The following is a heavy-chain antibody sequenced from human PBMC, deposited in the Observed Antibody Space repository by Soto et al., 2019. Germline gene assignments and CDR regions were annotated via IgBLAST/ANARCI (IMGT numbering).Heavy chain of an antibody. J-gene: IGHJ4*02. CDR3: ARQVLVITESITIFGVVTIMVGGRHDY. Sequence: QLQLQESGPGLVKPSETLSLTCTVSGGSISSSSYYWGWIRQPPGKGLEWIGSIYYSGSTYYNPSLKSRVTISVDTSKNHFSLKLSSVTAADTAVYYCARQVLVITESITIFGVVTIMVGGRHDYWGQGTLVTVSS. CDR1: GGSISSSSYY. D-gene: IGHD3-3*01. V-gene: IGHV4-39*01. CDR2: IYYSGST.